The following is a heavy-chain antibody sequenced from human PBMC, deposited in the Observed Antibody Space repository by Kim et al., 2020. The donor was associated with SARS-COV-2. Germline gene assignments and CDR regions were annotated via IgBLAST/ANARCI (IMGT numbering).Heavy chain of an antibody. Sequence: ASVKVSFKASGYTFTSYGISWVRQAPGQGLEWMGWISAYNGNTNYAQKLQGRVTMTTDTSTSTAYMELRSLRSDDTAVYYCARVRFLEWFPNLLPTGYYGMDVWGQGTTVTVSS. V-gene: IGHV1-18*01. CDR2: ISAYNGNT. D-gene: IGHD3-3*01. CDR3: ARVRFLEWFPNLLPTGYYGMDV. J-gene: IGHJ6*02. CDR1: GYTFTSYG.